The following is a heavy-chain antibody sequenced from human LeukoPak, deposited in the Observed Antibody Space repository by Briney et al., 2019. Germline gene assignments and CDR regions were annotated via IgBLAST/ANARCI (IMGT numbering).Heavy chain of an antibody. Sequence: PGGSLRLSCTASGFTFSSYGMHWVRQAPGKGLEWVAFIRYDGSNKYYADSVKGRFTISRDNSKNTLYLQMNSLRAEDTAVYYCTKAPKYQLLCDYWGQGTLVTVSS. CDR2: IRYDGSNK. J-gene: IGHJ4*02. V-gene: IGHV3-30*02. CDR1: GFTFSSYG. D-gene: IGHD2-2*01. CDR3: TKAPKYQLLCDY.